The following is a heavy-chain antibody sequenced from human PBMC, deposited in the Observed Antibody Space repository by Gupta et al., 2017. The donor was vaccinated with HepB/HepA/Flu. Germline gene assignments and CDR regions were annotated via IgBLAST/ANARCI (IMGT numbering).Heavy chain of an antibody. CDR2: ISHDGSDK. D-gene: IGHD4-17*01. J-gene: IGHJ4*02. Sequence: QVQLVESGGGVVQPGRSLRLSCAASGFPFTTYGMHWVRQAPGKGLEWVAVISHDGSDKYYADSVKGRFTISRDNSKNTVYLQMNSLRAEDTAVYYCAKSKFYGDYNYFDYWGQGTLVSVSS. CDR1: GFPFTTYG. V-gene: IGHV3-30*18. CDR3: AKSKFYGDYNYFDY.